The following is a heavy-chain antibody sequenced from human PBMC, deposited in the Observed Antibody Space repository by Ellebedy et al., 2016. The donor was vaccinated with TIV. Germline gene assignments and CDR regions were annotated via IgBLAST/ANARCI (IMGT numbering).Heavy chain of an antibody. CDR2: IFYSGRA. CDR3: ARAAWTWYIDL. CDR1: GGSIRSSTYY. V-gene: IGHV4-39*07. Sequence: MPSETLSLTCTVSGGSIRSSTYYWAWIRQPPGKGLEWLGNIFYSGRAYYNTSLQIRVTMSVDTSKNQFSLKLNSGTAADTAVYFCARAAWTWYIDLWGRGTPVKVSS. D-gene: IGHD1-1*01. J-gene: IGHJ2*01.